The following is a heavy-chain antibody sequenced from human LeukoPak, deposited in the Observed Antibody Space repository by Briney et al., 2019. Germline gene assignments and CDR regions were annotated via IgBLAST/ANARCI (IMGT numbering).Heavy chain of an antibody. D-gene: IGHD3-22*01. CDR1: GFTFSTYG. J-gene: IGHJ3*02. CDR2: IWHDGSHK. V-gene: IGHV3-33*01. Sequence: GGSLRLSCAASGFTFSTYGMHWVRQAPGKGLEWVTVIWHDGSHKDYADSVKGRFTISRGNSKNTLYLQMNSLRAEDTAVYYCARGGKSDYYDSSGYWYAFDIWGQGTMVTVSS. CDR3: ARGGKSDYYDSSGYWYAFDI.